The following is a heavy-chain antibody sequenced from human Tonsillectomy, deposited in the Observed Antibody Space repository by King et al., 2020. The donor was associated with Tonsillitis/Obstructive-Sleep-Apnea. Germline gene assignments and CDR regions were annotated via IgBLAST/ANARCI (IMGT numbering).Heavy chain of an antibody. Sequence: QLVQSGAEVKKPGESLKISCKGSGYSFTSYCIGWVRQMPGKGLEWMGIIYPGDSDTRYSPSFQGQVTISPDKSISTAYLQWSSLKASDTAMYYCARHLSSGWYHASVGFDPWGQGTLVTVSS. V-gene: IGHV5-51*01. CDR1: GYSFTSYC. J-gene: IGHJ5*02. CDR2: IYPGDSDT. D-gene: IGHD6-19*01. CDR3: ARHLSSGWYHASVGFDP.